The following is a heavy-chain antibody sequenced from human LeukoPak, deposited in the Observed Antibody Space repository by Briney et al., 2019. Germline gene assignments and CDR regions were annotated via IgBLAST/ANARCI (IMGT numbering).Heavy chain of an antibody. J-gene: IGHJ4*02. V-gene: IGHV3-30-3*01. D-gene: IGHD3-10*01. CDR3: ARAQITMVRGVIISPFDY. CDR1: GFTFSDYY. CDR2: ISYDGSNK. Sequence: GGSLRLSCAASGFTFSDYYMSWIRQAPGKGLEWVAVISYDGSNKYYADSVKGRFTISRDNSKNTLYLQMNSLRAEDTAVYYCARAQITMVRGVIISPFDYWGQGTLVTVSS.